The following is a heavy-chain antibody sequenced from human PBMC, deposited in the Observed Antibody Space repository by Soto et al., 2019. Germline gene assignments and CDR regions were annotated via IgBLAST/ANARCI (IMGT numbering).Heavy chain of an antibody. CDR1: GGTFNNYA. J-gene: IGHJ6*02. CDR2: TIPMFGTT. CDR3: TRCGIRYHSIGYYLGIDGMDV. D-gene: IGHD3-22*01. Sequence: QVQLVQSGAEVKKPESSVRVSCKASGGTFNNYAITWVRQAPGQGLEWLGGTIPMFGTTNYAEKFQGRVTITADESTNTAYMELSRLRSEATTIYYCTRCGIRYHSIGYYLGIDGMDVWGQGTTVIVSS. V-gene: IGHV1-69*12.